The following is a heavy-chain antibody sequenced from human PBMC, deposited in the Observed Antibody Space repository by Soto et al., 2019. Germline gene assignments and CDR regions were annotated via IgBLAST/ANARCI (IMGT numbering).Heavy chain of an antibody. V-gene: IGHV1-18*01. CDR2: ISAYNGNT. D-gene: IGHD3-22*01. J-gene: IGHJ1*01. Sequence: GASVKVSFKTSGYSFTNYGITWVRQAPGQGLEWMGWISAYNGNTGYTQKLQGRVTITTDTSTSTAYMELRSLRSDDTAVYYCARDLGYYYDSSVFYSSFQDWGQGTLVTV. CDR1: GYSFTNYG. CDR3: ARDLGYYYDSSVFYSSFQD.